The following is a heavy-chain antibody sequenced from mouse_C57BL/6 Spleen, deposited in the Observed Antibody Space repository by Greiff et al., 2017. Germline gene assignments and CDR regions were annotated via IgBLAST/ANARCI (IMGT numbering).Heavy chain of an antibody. CDR1: GFNIKDDY. CDR2: IDPENGDT. V-gene: IGHV14-4*01. J-gene: IGHJ3*01. CDR3: TTYDYYGSSWFAY. Sequence: EVKLVESGAELVRPGASVKLSCTASGFNIKDDYMHWVKQRPEQGLEWIGWIDPENGDTEYASKFQGQATITADTSSNTAYLQLSSRTSEDTAVYYCTTYDYYGSSWFAYWGQGTLVTVSA. D-gene: IGHD1-1*01.